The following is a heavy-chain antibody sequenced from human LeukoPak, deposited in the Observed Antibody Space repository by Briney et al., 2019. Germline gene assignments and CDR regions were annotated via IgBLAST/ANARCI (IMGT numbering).Heavy chain of an antibody. CDR2: IGTRSNPI. Sequence: GGSLRLSCAASGFIFSDFYMSWLRQAPGRGLEWLSYIGTRSNPIYYADSVKGRFTISRDDAKNSLYLQMNSLRDEDTAVYFCAREARGSGRDFDYWGQGILVTVSS. D-gene: IGHD1-26*01. V-gene: IGHV3-11*01. J-gene: IGHJ4*02. CDR3: AREARGSGRDFDY. CDR1: GFIFSDFY.